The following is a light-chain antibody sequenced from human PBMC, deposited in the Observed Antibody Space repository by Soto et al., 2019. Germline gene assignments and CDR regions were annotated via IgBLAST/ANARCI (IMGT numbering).Light chain of an antibody. CDR1: SSNIGGNY. Sequence: QLVLTQPPSASGNPGQTVTISCSGSSSNIGGNYVYWYQQLPGTAAKLLIYRNSQRPSGIAGRFSGSKSGTSASLAISGLRSEAEDDSYCAAWDDSLGSHAVFGGGTQLTVL. V-gene: IGLV1-47*01. J-gene: IGLJ7*01. CDR2: RNS. CDR3: AAWDDSLGSHAV.